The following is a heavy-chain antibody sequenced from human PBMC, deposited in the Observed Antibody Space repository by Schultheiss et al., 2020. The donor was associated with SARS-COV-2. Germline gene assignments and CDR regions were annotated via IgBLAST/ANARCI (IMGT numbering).Heavy chain of an antibody. V-gene: IGHV1-69*13. CDR3: ATTPAEGGYFDY. Sequence: SVKVSCKASGGTFSSYAISWVRQAPGQGLEWMGGIIPIFGTANYAQKFQGRVTITADESTSTAYMELSSLRSEDTAVYYCATTPAEGGYFDYWGQGTLVTVSS. CDR2: IIPIFGTA. CDR1: GGTFSSYA. D-gene: IGHD2-15*01. J-gene: IGHJ4*02.